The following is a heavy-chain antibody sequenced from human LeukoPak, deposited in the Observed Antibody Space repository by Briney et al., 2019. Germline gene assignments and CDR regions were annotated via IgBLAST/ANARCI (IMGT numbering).Heavy chain of an antibody. J-gene: IGHJ1*01. D-gene: IGHD2-2*01. V-gene: IGHV4-39*01. CDR3: ARGTGSTS. CDR2: IYYTRST. Sequence: SETLSLTCTVSGGSIRSSYYYWGWIRQPPGKGLEWIGSIYYTRSTYYNPSLKSRVTISVDTSKNQFSLKLTSVTAADTAVYYCARGTGSTSWGQGTLVTVSS. CDR1: GGSIRSSYYY.